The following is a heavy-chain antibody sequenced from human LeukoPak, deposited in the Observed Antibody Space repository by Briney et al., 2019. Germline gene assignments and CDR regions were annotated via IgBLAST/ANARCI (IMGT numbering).Heavy chain of an antibody. D-gene: IGHD3-3*01. J-gene: IGHJ1*01. CDR3: TRDWVQDYDFWSGYEGA. CDR2: IIPIFGTA. CDR1: GCTFSSYA. V-gene: IGHV1-69*06. Sequence: ASVKVSCKASGCTFSSYAISWVRQAPGQGLEWMGGIIPIFGTANYAQKFQGRVTITADTSTSTAYIELSSLRSEDTAVYYCTRDWVQDYDFWSGYEGAWGQGNLVTVSS.